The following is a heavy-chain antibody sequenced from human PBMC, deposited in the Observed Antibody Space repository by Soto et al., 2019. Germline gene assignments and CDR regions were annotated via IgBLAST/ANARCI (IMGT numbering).Heavy chain of an antibody. CDR3: ARGHYSDYINAFDI. D-gene: IGHD6-25*01. Sequence: ASVKVSCKASGYTFTSYDINWVRQATGQGLEWMGWMNPNSGNTGYAQKFQGRVTMTRNTSISTAYMELSSLRSEDTAVYYCARGHYSDYINAFDIWGQGTMVTVSS. V-gene: IGHV1-8*01. CDR2: MNPNSGNT. J-gene: IGHJ3*02. CDR1: GYTFTSYD.